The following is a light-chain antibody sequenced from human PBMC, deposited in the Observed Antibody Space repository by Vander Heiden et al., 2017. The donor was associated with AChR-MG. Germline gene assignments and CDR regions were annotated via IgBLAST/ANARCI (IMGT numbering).Light chain of an antibody. Sequence: DIQMTQSPSTLSASVGDRVTITCRASQSISSWLAWYQQKPGKAPKLLIYKASSLESGVPSRFSGSGSGTEFTLTISSLQPDDFATYYCQQYNSYSQETFGQGTKVEI. CDR2: KAS. J-gene: IGKJ1*01. CDR3: QQYNSYSQET. CDR1: QSISSW. V-gene: IGKV1-5*03.